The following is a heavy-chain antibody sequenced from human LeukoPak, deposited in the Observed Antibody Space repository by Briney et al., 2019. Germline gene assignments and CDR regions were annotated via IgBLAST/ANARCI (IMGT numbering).Heavy chain of an antibody. CDR1: GGTFSSYA. CDR2: IIPIFGTA. V-gene: IGHV1-69*13. Sequence: SVKVSCKASGGTFSSYAISWVRQAPGQGLEWMGGIIPIFGTANYAQKFQGRVTITADESTSTAYMELSSLRSKDTAVYDCARERXYHXXYXYYYGMDVWGQGTTVTVSS. J-gene: IGHJ6*02. CDR3: ARERXYHXXYXYYYGMDV. D-gene: IGHD1-26*01.